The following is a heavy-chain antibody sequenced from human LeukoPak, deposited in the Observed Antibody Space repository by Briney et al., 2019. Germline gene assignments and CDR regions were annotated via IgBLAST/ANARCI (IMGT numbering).Heavy chain of an antibody. D-gene: IGHD1-26*01. CDR1: SGSISSSSYP. J-gene: IGHJ6*02. CDR2: IYYSGST. V-gene: IGHV4-39*01. Sequence: PSETLSLTCIVSSGSISSSSYPWGWIRQPPGKGLEWIGNIYYSGSTYYDPSLKGRVTISADTSKNQFSLRLSSVTAADTAVYYCAKHSGGHYYYGMDVWGQGTTATVSS. CDR3: AKHSGGHYYYGMDV.